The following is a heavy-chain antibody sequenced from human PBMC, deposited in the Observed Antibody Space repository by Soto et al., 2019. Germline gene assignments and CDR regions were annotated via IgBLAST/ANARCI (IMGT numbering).Heavy chain of an antibody. V-gene: IGHV3-30*18. Sequence: LRLSCAASGFTFSSYGMHWVRQAPGKGLEWVAVISYDGSNKYYADSVKGRFTISRDNSKNTLYLQMNSLRAEDAAVYYCAKDRDPIVVVPAAILDYWGQGTLVTVSS. D-gene: IGHD2-2*02. CDR2: ISYDGSNK. CDR3: AKDRDPIVVVPAAILDY. J-gene: IGHJ4*02. CDR1: GFTFSSYG.